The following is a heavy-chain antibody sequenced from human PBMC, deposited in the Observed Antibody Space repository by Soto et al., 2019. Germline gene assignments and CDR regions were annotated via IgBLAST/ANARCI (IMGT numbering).Heavy chain of an antibody. V-gene: IGHV3-30*18. CDR2: ISYDGSDK. Sequence: QVQLVESGGGVVQPGRSLRLSCAASGFTFSSYGMHWVRQAPGKGLEWVAVISYDGSDKYYADSVKGRFTISRDNSNNTLYLQMDSLRAEDTAGEYCAKGVVVATTYLQHWGQGTLVTVSS. D-gene: IGHD2-15*01. CDR1: GFTFSSYG. J-gene: IGHJ1*01. CDR3: AKGVVVATTYLQH.